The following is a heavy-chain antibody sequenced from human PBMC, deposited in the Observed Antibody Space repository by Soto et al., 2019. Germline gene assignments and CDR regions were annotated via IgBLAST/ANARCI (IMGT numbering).Heavy chain of an antibody. CDR1: GFTFTTYW. V-gene: IGHV3-7*03. D-gene: IGHD3-10*01. CDR2: IRQDGGAQ. J-gene: IGHJ5*02. Sequence: PGGSLRFSCVASGFTFTTYWMSWVRQAPGKGLQWVANIRQDGGAQYYVDSVKGRFTISRDNAKNSVYLQMDSLRVEDTAVYYCVRGGHGSGSYLGSSWGQGILVTVSS. CDR3: VRGGHGSGSYLGSS.